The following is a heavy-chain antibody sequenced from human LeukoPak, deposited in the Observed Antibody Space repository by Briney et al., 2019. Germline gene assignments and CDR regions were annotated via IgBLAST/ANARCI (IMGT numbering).Heavy chain of an antibody. CDR2: INPNSGGT. CDR3: ARDSPLRFLEWLLPTPYYFDY. J-gene: IGHJ4*02. D-gene: IGHD3-3*01. CDR1: GYTFTVYY. Sequence: ASVKVSCKASGYTFTVYYMHWVRQAPGQGREWMGWINPNSGGTNYAQKFQGRVTMTRDTSISTAYMELSRLRSDDTAVYYCARDSPLRFLEWLLPTPYYFDYWGQGTLVTVSS. V-gene: IGHV1-2*02.